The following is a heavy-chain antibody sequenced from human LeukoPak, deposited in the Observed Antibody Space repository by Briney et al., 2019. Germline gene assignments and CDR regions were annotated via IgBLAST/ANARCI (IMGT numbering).Heavy chain of an antibody. D-gene: IGHD6-13*01. CDR2: IYYSGST. CDR3: ARGYSSSFDY. CDR1: GGSISSYH. V-gene: IGHV4-59*08. Sequence: SETLSLTCTVSGGSISSYHWSWIRQPPGKGLEWIGYIYYSGSTNYNPSLKSRVTISVDTSKNQFSLKLSSVTAADTAVYYCARGYSSSFDYWGQGTLVTVSS. J-gene: IGHJ4*02.